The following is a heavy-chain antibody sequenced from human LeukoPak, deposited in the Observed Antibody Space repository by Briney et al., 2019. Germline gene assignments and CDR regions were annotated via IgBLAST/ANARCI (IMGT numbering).Heavy chain of an antibody. CDR3: ARDPGYCSSTSCYAGPFDY. V-gene: IGHV1-2*02. CDR1: AYTFTGYY. CDR2: IYPNSGGT. J-gene: IGHJ4*02. D-gene: IGHD2-2*01. Sequence: ASVKVSCKASAYTFTGYYMHWVRQAPGQGLEWMGWIYPNSGGTNYAQKFQGRVTMTRDTSISTAYMELSRLRSDDTAVYYCARDPGYCSSTSCYAGPFDYWGQGTLVTVSS.